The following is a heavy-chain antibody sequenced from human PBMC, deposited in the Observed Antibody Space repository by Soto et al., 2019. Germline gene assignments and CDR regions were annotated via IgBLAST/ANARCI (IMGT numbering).Heavy chain of an antibody. CDR2: ISSSSSTI. J-gene: IGHJ6*02. CDR3: ARERLEWQSNYYYYGMDV. Sequence: GGSLRLSCAASGFTFSSYSMNWVRQAPGKGLEWVSYISSSSSTIYYADSVKGRFTISRDNAKNSLYLQMNSLRDEDTAVYYCARERLEWQSNYYYYGMDVWGQGTTVTVSS. V-gene: IGHV3-48*02. CDR1: GFTFSSYS. D-gene: IGHD3-3*01.